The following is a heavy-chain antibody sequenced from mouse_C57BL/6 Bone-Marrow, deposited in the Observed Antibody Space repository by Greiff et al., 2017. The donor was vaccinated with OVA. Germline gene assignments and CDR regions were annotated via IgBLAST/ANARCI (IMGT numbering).Heavy chain of an antibody. D-gene: IGHD2-3*01. J-gene: IGHJ4*01. CDR2: ISNLAYSI. CDR1: GFTFSDYG. CDR3: ARRGNDGYYNYAMDY. V-gene: IGHV5-15*01. Sequence: EVQLVESGGGLVQPGGSLKLSCAASGFTFSDYGMAWVRQAPRKGPEWVAFISNLAYSIYYADTVTGRFTISRENAKNTLYLEMSSLRSEDTAMYYCARRGNDGYYNYAMDYWGQGTSVTVSS.